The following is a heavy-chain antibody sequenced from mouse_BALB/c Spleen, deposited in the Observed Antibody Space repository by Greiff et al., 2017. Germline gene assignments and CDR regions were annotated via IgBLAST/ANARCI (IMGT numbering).Heavy chain of an antibody. CDR1: GYTFTEYT. CDR3: NAWNYGSSLDY. V-gene: IGHV1-18*01. Sequence: EVQLQQSGPELVKPGASVKISCKTSGYTFTEYTMHWVKQSHGKSLEWIGGINPNNGGTSYNQKFKGKATLTVDTSSNTAYLQLSSLTSEDTAVYYCNAWNYGSSLDYWGQGTTLTVSS. CDR2: INPNNGGT. D-gene: IGHD1-1*01. J-gene: IGHJ2*01.